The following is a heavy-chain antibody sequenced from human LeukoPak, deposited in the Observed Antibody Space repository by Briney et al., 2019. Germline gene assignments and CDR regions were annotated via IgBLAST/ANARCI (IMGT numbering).Heavy chain of an antibody. CDR1: GLTFSSYG. Sequence: GGSLRLSCAASGLTFSSYGMYWVRQAPGKGLEWVALISFHGSNTYSADSVEGRFTISRDNSNNTVFLQMNSLRPGDTAVYYCAKARERLSNRDAFDIWGQGTMITVSS. D-gene: IGHD6-25*01. CDR3: AKARERLSNRDAFDI. V-gene: IGHV3-30*18. J-gene: IGHJ3*02. CDR2: ISFHGSNT.